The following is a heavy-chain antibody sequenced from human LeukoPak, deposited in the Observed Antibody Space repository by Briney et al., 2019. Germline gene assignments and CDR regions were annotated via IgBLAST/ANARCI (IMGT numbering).Heavy chain of an antibody. Sequence: SETLSLTCTVSGDSISSYYWTWIRQSPGKGLEWIGNIYYSGTTNYNPSLKSRVTISLDMSKNQFSLRLSSVTAADTAVYYCARGRRGYSYGPLGYWGQGTLVTVSS. D-gene: IGHD5-18*01. CDR2: IYYSGTT. CDR3: ARGRRGYSYGPLGY. CDR1: GDSISSYY. V-gene: IGHV4-59*01. J-gene: IGHJ4*02.